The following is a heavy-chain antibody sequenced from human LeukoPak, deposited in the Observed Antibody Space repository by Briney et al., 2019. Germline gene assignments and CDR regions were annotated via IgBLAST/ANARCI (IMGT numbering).Heavy chain of an antibody. J-gene: IGHJ4*02. Sequence: GESLKISCKGSGYSFTSYWIGWVRQMPGKGLEWMGIIYPGDSDTRYSSSFQGQVTISADKSISTAYLQWSSLKASDTAMYYCARQGPVAGTTIPFDYWGQGTLVTVSS. CDR3: ARQGPVAGTTIPFDY. CDR1: GYSFTSYW. CDR2: IYPGDSDT. D-gene: IGHD6-19*01. V-gene: IGHV5-51*01.